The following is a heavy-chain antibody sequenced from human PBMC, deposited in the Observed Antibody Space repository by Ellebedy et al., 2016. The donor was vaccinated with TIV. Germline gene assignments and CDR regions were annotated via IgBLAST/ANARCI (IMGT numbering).Heavy chain of an antibody. Sequence: ASVKVSCXVSGYTLTELSMHWVRQAPGQGLEWMGGFDPEDGETIYAQKFQGRVTMTEDTSTDTAYMELSSLRSEDTAVYYCATGLRCTSCYGWYFDLWGRGTLVTVSS. J-gene: IGHJ2*01. CDR1: GYTLTELS. CDR2: FDPEDGET. V-gene: IGHV1-24*01. D-gene: IGHD2-2*01. CDR3: ATGLRCTSCYGWYFDL.